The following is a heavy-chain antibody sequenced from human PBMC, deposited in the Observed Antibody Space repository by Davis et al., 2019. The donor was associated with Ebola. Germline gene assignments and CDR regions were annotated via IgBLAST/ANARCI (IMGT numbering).Heavy chain of an antibody. CDR1: GYTFTSYA. V-gene: IGHV1-3*01. CDR2: INAGNGNT. J-gene: IGHJ6*04. CDR3: SREGSSGWFSLRGMDV. D-gene: IGHD6-19*01. Sequence: ASVKVSCKASGYTFTSYAMHWVRQAPGQRLEWMGWINAGNGNTKYSQKFQGRVTITRDTTASTAYMEPSSLRIEDTAVYYCSREGSSGWFSLRGMDVWGKGTTVTVSS.